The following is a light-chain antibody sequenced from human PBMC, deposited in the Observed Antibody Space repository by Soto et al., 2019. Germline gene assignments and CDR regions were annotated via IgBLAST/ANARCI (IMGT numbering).Light chain of an antibody. Sequence: DIVMTQSPLSLPVTPGEPASISCRSSQSLLHSNGYNYLDWYLQKPGQSPQLLIYLGSNRASGVHDRFSVSGSGTDFTLKISRVEAEDVGLYYCMQALQSPYTFGQGTKLELK. CDR1: QSLLHSNGYNY. CDR3: MQALQSPYT. V-gene: IGKV2-28*01. CDR2: LGS. J-gene: IGKJ2*01.